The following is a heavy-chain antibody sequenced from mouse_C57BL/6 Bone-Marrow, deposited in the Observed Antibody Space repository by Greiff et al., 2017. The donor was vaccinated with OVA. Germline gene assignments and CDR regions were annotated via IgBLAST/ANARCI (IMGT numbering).Heavy chain of an antibody. V-gene: IGHV5-17*01. J-gene: IGHJ2*01. CDR3: ARSLGGYFDY. CDR1: GFTFSDYG. D-gene: IGHD3-1*01. CDR2: ISSGSSTI. Sequence: EVKLVESGGGLVKPGGSLKLSCAASGFTFSDYGMHWVCQAPEKGLEWVAYISSGSSTIYYADTVKGRFTISRDNAKNTLFLQMTSLRSEDTAMYYCARSLGGYFDYWGQGTTLTVSS.